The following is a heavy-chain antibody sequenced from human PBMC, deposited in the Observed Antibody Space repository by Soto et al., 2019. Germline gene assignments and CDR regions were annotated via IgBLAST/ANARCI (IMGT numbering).Heavy chain of an antibody. V-gene: IGHV3-30*19. J-gene: IGHJ4*02. Sequence: QVQLVESGGGVVQPGGSLRLSCTASGFTFSSYGMHWVRQAPGKGLQWVAVIPHDGTYQYYLDSVKGRFTISRDNSKDTLYLQMNSLGVEDTAVYYCVRDDDNLANGLDHWGQGTLVTVSS. CDR3: VRDDDNLANGLDH. CDR2: IPHDGTYQ. CDR1: GFTFSSYG. D-gene: IGHD1-1*01.